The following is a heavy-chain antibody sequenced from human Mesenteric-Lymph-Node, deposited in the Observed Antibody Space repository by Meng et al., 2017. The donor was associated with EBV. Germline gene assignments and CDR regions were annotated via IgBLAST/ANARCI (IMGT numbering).Heavy chain of an antibody. J-gene: IGHJ4*02. CDR2: IFHSGGT. CDR1: SGSISNSNW. CDR3: ARITFGGAIGD. D-gene: IGHD3-16*02. V-gene: IGHV4-4*02. Sequence: QVQLQDSGPGLVKPLGTMSLTCAVSSGSISNSNWWSWVRQPPGKGLQWIGEIFHSGGTNYNPSLKSRVTISVDKSKNQFSLKVNSLTAADTAVYYCARITFGGAIGDWGQGTLVTVSS.